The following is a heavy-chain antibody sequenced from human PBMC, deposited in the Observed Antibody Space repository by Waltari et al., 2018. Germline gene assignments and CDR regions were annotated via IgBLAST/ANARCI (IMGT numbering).Heavy chain of an antibody. CDR2: IYYSGST. Sequence: QVQLQESGPGLVKPSETLSLTCTVSGGSISSYYWSWIRQPPGKGLEWIGYIYYSGSTNYHPSLKSRVTISVDTSKNQFSLKLSSVTAADTAVYYCARGYSRYYFDYWGQGTLVTVSS. CDR1: GGSISSYY. V-gene: IGHV4-59*01. J-gene: IGHJ4*02. CDR3: ARGYSRYYFDY. D-gene: IGHD6-13*01.